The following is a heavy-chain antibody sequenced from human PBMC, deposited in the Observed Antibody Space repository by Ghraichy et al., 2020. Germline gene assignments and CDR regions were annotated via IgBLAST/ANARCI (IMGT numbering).Heavy chain of an antibody. Sequence: SETLSLTCTVSGGSVSSGSYYWSWIRQPPGKGLEWIGYIYYSGSTNYNPSLKSRVTISVDTSKNQFSLKLSSVTAADTAVYYCRRETYSSGWYSDAVDIWGQGTRVTVSS. D-gene: IGHD6-19*01. V-gene: IGHV4-61*01. J-gene: IGHJ3*02. CDR2: IYYSGST. CDR3: RRETYSSGWYSDAVDI. CDR1: GGSVSSGSYY.